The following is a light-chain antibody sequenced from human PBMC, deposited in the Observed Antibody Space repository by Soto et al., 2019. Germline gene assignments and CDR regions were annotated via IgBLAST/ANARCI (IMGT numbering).Light chain of an antibody. J-gene: IGKJ1*01. CDR2: KAS. V-gene: IGKV1-5*03. CDR3: QQYNNYFWS. Sequence: DIQMTQSPSTVSASVGDRVTITCRASQNINTWLAGYQQKPGKARKLLILKASSLESGVPSRFSVSGSGTEFTLTISSLQPDDLATYYCQQYNNYFWSFGQGTRVEIK. CDR1: QNINTW.